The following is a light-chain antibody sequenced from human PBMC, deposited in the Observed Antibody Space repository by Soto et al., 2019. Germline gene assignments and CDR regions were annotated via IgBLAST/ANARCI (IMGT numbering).Light chain of an antibody. CDR3: QQYGSSPWT. CDR2: AAS. J-gene: IGKJ1*01. Sequence: EIQMTQSPSSLSASVGDRVTITCRASQSISSYLNWYQQKPGKAPKLLIYAASSLQSGVPSRFSGSGSGTDFTLTISILQPEDFAVYCCQQYGSSPWTFCQGTKVDIK. V-gene: IGKV1-39*01. CDR1: QSISSY.